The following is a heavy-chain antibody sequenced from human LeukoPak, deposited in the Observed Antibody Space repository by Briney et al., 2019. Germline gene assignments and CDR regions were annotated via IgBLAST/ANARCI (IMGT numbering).Heavy chain of an antibody. CDR3: ARGRVGLERLFDH. CDR2: INPNSGGT. J-gene: IGHJ4*02. CDR1: GYTFTGYY. D-gene: IGHD1-1*01. V-gene: IGHV1-2*02. Sequence: GASVRVSCKASGYTFTGYYMHWVRQAPGQGLEWMGWINPNSGGTNYAQKFQGRVTMTRDTSISTAYMELSRLRSDDTAVYYCARGRVGLERLFDHWGQGTLVTVSS.